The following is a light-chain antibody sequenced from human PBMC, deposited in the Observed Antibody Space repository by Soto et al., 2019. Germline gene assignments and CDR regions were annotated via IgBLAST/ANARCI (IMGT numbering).Light chain of an antibody. CDR3: QHSNSYPQA. Sequence: EIRVSQSPSTLSVSVGDRVTLTCRASQTISSCLAWYQQKPGQAPKLLIYTASTLKSGVPSRFSGSGSGTDFTLTISSLQPDDFATYYCQHSNSYPQAFGQGTKVDIK. CDR2: TAS. J-gene: IGKJ1*01. V-gene: IGKV1-5*03. CDR1: QTISSC.